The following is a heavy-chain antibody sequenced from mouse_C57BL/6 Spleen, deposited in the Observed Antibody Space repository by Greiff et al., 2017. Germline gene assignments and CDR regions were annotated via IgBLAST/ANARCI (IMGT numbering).Heavy chain of an antibody. D-gene: IGHD2-4*01. CDR3: ARWGDYDHAMDY. CDR2: INPNNGGT. V-gene: IGHV1-22*01. Sequence: VQLQQSGPELVKPGASVKMSCKASGYTFTDYNMHWVKQSHGKSLEWIGSINPNNGGTSYNQKFKGKATLTVNKSSSTAYMELRSLTSEDSAVYYCARWGDYDHAMDYWGQGTSVTVSS. CDR1: GYTFTDYN. J-gene: IGHJ4*01.